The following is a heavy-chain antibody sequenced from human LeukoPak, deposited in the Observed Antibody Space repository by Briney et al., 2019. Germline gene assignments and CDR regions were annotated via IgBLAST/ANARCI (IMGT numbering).Heavy chain of an antibody. CDR1: GGTFSSYA. Sequence: GSSVKVSCKASGGTFSSYAISWVRQAPGQGLEWMGAINPSGDNTNHAQKFQGRVTMTRDTSTSTVYMELSSLKSEDTAVYYCARGAVRYYMDVWGKGTTVTVSS. J-gene: IGHJ6*03. V-gene: IGHV1-46*01. CDR3: ARGAVRYYMDV. D-gene: IGHD4-17*01. CDR2: INPSGDNT.